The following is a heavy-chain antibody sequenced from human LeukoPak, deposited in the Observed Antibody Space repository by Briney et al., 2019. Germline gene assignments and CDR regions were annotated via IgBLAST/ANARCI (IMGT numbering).Heavy chain of an antibody. D-gene: IGHD3-22*01. Sequence: SETLYLTCTVSGGSISSGDYYWSWIRQPPGKGLEWIGYIYYSGSTYYNPSLKSRVTISVDTSKNQFSLKLSSVTAADTAVYYCARLYYYDSSGLDYWGQGTLVTVSS. CDR3: ARLYYYDSSGLDY. V-gene: IGHV4-30-4*08. CDR1: GGSISSGDYY. CDR2: IYYSGST. J-gene: IGHJ4*02.